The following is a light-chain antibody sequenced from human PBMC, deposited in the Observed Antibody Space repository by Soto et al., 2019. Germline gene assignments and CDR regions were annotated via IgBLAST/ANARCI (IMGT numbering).Light chain of an antibody. J-gene: IGLJ1*01. Sequence: VLTQPPSASGTPGQRVTISCSGSSSNIGSNTVNWYQQLPGTAPKLLIYSNNQRPSGVPDRFSGSKSGTSASLAISGLQSEDEADYYCAAWDDSLDGYVFGTGTKVTVL. CDR3: AAWDDSLDGYV. CDR1: SSNIGSNT. CDR2: SNN. V-gene: IGLV1-44*01.